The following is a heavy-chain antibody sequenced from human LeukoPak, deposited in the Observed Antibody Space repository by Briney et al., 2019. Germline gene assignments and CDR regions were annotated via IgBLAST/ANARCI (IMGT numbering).Heavy chain of an antibody. CDR1: GLTFGDYW. Sequence: GGSLRLSCEASGLTFGDYWMTWVRQAPGKGLECVANIKQDGSENHYVDSVKGRFTISRDSAKNSLSLQMNSLRAEDTAVYYCATYWRYFDWLLSDIWGLGTMVTVSS. D-gene: IGHD3-9*01. V-gene: IGHV3-7*05. J-gene: IGHJ3*02. CDR2: IKQDGSEN. CDR3: ATYWRYFDWLLSDI.